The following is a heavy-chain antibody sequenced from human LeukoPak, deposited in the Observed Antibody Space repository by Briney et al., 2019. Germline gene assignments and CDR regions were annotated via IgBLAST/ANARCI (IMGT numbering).Heavy chain of an antibody. V-gene: IGHV4-59*01. J-gene: IGHJ4*02. Sequence: SETLSLTCTVSGGSISSYYWSWIRQPPGKGLEWIGYIYYSGSTNYNPSLKSRVTISVDTSKNQFSLKLSSVTAADTAVYYCARGDSSSWYKFDYWGQGTLVTVSS. D-gene: IGHD6-13*01. CDR2: IYYSGST. CDR1: GGSISSYY. CDR3: ARGDSSSWYKFDY.